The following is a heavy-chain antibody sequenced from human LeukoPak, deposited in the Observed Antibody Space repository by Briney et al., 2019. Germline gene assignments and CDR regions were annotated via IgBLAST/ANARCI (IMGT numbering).Heavy chain of an antibody. D-gene: IGHD6-13*01. V-gene: IGHV3-21*01. CDR1: GFTFSSYS. J-gene: IGHJ6*03. Sequence: GGSLRLSCAASGFTFSSYSMNWVRQAPGKGLEWVSSISSSSSCIYYADSVKGRFTISRDNAKNSLYLQMNSLRAEDTAVYYCARGYSSSWHHYYYMDVWGKGTTVTVSS. CDR2: ISSSSSCI. CDR3: ARGYSSSWHHYYYMDV.